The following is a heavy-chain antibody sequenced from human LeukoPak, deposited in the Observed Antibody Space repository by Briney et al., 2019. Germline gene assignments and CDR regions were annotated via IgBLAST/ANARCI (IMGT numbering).Heavy chain of an antibody. J-gene: IGHJ5*02. CDR3: ATTASLGNWFDP. D-gene: IGHD1/OR15-1a*01. Sequence: ASVKVSCKASGYTFTGYYMHWVRQAPGQGLEWMGWINPNSGGTNYAQKFQGRVTMTEDTSTDTAYMELSSLRSEDTAVYYCATTASLGNWFDPWGQGTLVTVSS. CDR2: INPNSGGT. CDR1: GYTFTGYY. V-gene: IGHV1-2*02.